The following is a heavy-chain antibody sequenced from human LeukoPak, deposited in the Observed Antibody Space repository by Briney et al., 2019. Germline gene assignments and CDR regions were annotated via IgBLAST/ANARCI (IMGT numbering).Heavy chain of an antibody. CDR3: ARHGYQLLVYYYYYMDV. D-gene: IGHD2-2*01. CDR2: INHSGST. J-gene: IGHJ6*03. CDR1: GGSFSSYY. V-gene: IGHV4-34*01. Sequence: SETLSLTCAVYGGSFSSYYWGWVRQPPGKGLEWIGEINHSGSTNYNPSLKSRVTISIDTSKDQFLLTLSSVTAADTAVYYCARHGYQLLVYYYYYMDVWGKGTTVTVSS.